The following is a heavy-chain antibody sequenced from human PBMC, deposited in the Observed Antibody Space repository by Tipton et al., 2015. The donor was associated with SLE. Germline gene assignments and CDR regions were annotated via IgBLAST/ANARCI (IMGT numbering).Heavy chain of an antibody. CDR3: ARVYGGNSDH. CDR2: VYYTGNT. Sequence: TLSLTCIVSGDSISSSSYYWGWIRQPPGKGLEWVGTVYYTGNTFYNPSLKSRVTISVDTSKNQFSLKLTSVTAADTAVYYCARVYGGNSDHWGQGTLVTVSS. V-gene: IGHV4-39*07. J-gene: IGHJ4*02. D-gene: IGHD2/OR15-2a*01. CDR1: GDSISSSSYY.